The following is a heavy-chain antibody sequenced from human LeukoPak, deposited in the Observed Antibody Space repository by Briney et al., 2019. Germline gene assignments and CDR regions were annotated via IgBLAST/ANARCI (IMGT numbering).Heavy chain of an antibody. CDR1: GGSISSGDYY. CDR3: ARAFRVDYGDLPSWFDP. Sequence: SETMSLTSTVSGGSISSGDYYWSWIRQPPGKGLEWFGYIYDSGSTYYSPSLKSRVTISVDTSKNQFSLKLSSVTAADTAVYYCARAFRVDYGDLPSWFDPWGQGTLVTVSS. V-gene: IGHV4-30-4*08. J-gene: IGHJ5*02. D-gene: IGHD4-17*01. CDR2: IYDSGST.